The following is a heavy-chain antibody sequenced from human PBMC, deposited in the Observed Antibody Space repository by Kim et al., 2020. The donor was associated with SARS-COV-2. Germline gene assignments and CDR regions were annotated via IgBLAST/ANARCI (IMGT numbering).Heavy chain of an antibody. CDR2: ITSSSTTI. J-gene: IGHJ4*02. CDR1: GFTFSSYS. D-gene: IGHD1-1*01. V-gene: IGHV3-48*01. Sequence: VVSLRLSCAASGFTFSSYSMNWVRQTPGKWLEWVSYITSSSTTIYYADSVKGRFTISRDKAKNSLYLQMNSLRVDDTAVYYCAARLNYWGQGILVTVSS. CDR3: AARLNY.